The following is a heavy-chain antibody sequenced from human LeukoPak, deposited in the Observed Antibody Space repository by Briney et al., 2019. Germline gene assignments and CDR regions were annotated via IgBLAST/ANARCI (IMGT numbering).Heavy chain of an antibody. J-gene: IGHJ6*02. V-gene: IGHV3-23*01. CDR2: ISRSGGST. Sequence: GASLRLTCAASGFTFSSYTMSWVRQAPGKGLEWVSSISRSGGSTYYANSVKGRFTLSRDNSKNPLYLHMNSLRAEDTCVYYCAIDFLPEGEAEEGNYYYGMDVWGQGTTVTVSS. D-gene: IGHD2-21*01. CDR1: GFTFSSYT. CDR3: AIDFLPEGEAEEGNYYYGMDV.